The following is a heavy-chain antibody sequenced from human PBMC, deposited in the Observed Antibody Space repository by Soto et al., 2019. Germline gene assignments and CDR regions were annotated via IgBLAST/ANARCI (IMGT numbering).Heavy chain of an antibody. J-gene: IGHJ3*02. D-gene: IGHD3-22*01. CDR2: ISSSSSYI. CDR3: AKGSMIVVVSYAIHPSDAFDI. Sequence: PGGSLRLSCAASGFTFSSYSMNWVRQAPGKGLEWVSSISSSSSYIYYADSVKGRFTISRDNAKNSLYLQMNSLRAEDTALYYCAKGSMIVVVSYAIHPSDAFDIWGQGTMVTVS. CDR1: GFTFSSYS. V-gene: IGHV3-21*04.